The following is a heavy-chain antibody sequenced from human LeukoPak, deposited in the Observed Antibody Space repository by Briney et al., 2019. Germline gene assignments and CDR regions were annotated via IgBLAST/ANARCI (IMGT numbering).Heavy chain of an antibody. D-gene: IGHD1-26*01. CDR2: IKSKTDGGTT. V-gene: IGHV3-15*01. J-gene: IGHJ4*02. CDR3: TTELYGSYINYFDY. Sequence: PGGSLRLSCAASGFTFSNAWMSWVRQAPGKGLEWVGRIKSKTDGGTTDYAAPVKGRFTISRDDSKNTLYLQMNSLKTEDTAVYYCTTELYGSYINYFDYWGQGTLVTVSS. CDR1: GFTFSNAW.